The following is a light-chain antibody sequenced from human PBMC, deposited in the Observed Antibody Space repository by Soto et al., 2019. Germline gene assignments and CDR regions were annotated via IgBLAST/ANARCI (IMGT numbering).Light chain of an antibody. CDR3: AGWDDSLSGVV. CDR1: SSDVGGYNY. CDR2: DVS. J-gene: IGLJ2*01. V-gene: IGLV2-11*01. Sequence: QSVLTQPRSVSGSPGQSITISCTGTSSDVGGYNYVSWYQQHPGEAPELLIYDVSERPSGVSDRFSGSKSGTSASLAISGLRSEDEADYYCAGWDDSLSGVVFGGGTKLTVL.